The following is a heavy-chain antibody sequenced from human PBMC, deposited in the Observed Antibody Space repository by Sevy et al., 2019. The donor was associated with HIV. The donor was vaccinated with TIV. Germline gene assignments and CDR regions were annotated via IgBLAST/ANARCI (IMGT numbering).Heavy chain of an antibody. J-gene: IGHJ4*02. CDR1: GFTFTNAW. CDR2: IRSNTDGGTT. V-gene: IGHV3-15*01. CDR3: TTDREYGDYKGGFDY. D-gene: IGHD4-17*01. Sequence: GGSLRLSCAVSGFTFTNAWMGWVRQAPGKGLEWVDRIRSNTDGGTTDYAAPLKGRFTISRDDSKNTLYLQMNILKSADTAVYYCTTDREYGDYKGGFDYWGQGTLVTVSS.